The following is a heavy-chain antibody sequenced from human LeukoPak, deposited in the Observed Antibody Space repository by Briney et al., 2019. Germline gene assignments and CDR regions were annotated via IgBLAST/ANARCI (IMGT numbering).Heavy chain of an antibody. CDR3: ARYPAPPFEHIVVVPAASPYYYYGMDV. D-gene: IGHD2-2*01. CDR2: INPSGGST. J-gene: IGHJ6*04. Sequence: ASVKVSCKASGYTFTSYYMHWVRQAPGQGLEWMGIINPSGGSTSYAQKFQGRITMTRDTSTSIVYMELSSLRSEDTAVYYCARYPAPPFEHIVVVPAASPYYYYGMDVWGKGTTVTVSS. V-gene: IGHV1-46*01. CDR1: GYTFTSYY.